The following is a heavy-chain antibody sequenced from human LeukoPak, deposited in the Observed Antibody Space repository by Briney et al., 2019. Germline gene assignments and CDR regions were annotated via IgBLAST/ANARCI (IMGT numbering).Heavy chain of an antibody. J-gene: IGHJ3*02. Sequence: PSETLSLTCTVSGGSISSYYWSWIRQPPGKGLEWIGYIYYCGSTNYNPSLKSRVTISVDTSKNQFSLKLSSVTAADTAVYYCARLIGGTGVTFDIWGQGTMVTVSS. CDR1: GGSISSYY. CDR3: ARLIGGTGVTFDI. D-gene: IGHD3-16*01. V-gene: IGHV4-59*08. CDR2: IYYCGST.